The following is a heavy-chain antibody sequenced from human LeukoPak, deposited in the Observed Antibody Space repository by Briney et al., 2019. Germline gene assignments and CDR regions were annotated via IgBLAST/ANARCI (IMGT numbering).Heavy chain of an antibody. V-gene: IGHV1-24*01. CDR1: GDTLTELS. D-gene: IGHD3-9*01. Sequence: ASVTVSCTVSGDTLTELSTHWVRQAPGKGLEWVGGFDPEHGEMIYAQKLQGRVTMTEDRSTDTAYMELSSLSSEDTAVYYCATGGPWDLLKYWGQGTLVTVSS. CDR3: ATGGPWDLLKY. CDR2: FDPEHGEM. J-gene: IGHJ4*02.